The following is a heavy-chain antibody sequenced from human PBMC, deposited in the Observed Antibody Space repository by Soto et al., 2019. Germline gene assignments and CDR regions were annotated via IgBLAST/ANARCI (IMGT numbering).Heavy chain of an antibody. CDR3: ARLGELSLKGGMDV. V-gene: IGHV4-61*01. Sequence: SETLSLTCTVSGGSVSSGSYYWSWIRQPPGKGLEWIGYIYYSGSTNYNPSLKSRVTISVDTSKNQFSLKLSSVTAADTAVYYCARLGELSLKGGMDVWGQGTTVTVSS. J-gene: IGHJ6*02. CDR2: IYYSGST. CDR1: GGSVSSGSYY. D-gene: IGHD3-16*02.